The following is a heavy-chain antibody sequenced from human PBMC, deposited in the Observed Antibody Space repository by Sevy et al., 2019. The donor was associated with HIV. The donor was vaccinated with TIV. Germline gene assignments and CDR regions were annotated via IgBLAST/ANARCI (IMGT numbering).Heavy chain of an antibody. CDR2: IKSKTDGGTT. D-gene: IGHD3-3*01. CDR3: TTEDYDFWSGYSPFDY. V-gene: IGHV3-15*07. J-gene: IGHJ4*02. CDR1: GFTFSNAW. Sequence: GGSLRLSCAASGFTFSNAWMNWVRQAPGKGLEWVGRIKSKTDGGTTDYAAPVKVRFTISRDDSKNTLYLQMNSLKTEDTPVYYCTTEDYDFWSGYSPFDYWGQGTLVTVSS.